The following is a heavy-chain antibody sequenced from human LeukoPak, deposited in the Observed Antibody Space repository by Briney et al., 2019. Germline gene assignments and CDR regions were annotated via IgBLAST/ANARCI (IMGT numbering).Heavy chain of an antibody. CDR1: GFTFSSYA. V-gene: IGHV3-30-3*01. J-gene: IGHJ4*02. CDR3: ARDRVGATDYFDY. CDR2: ISYDGSNK. D-gene: IGHD1-26*01. Sequence: GGSLRLSCAASGFTFSSYAMHRVRQAPGKGLEWVAVISYDGSNKYYADSVKGRFTISRDNSKNTLYLQMNSLRAEDTAVYYCARDRVGATDYFDYWGQGTLVTVSS.